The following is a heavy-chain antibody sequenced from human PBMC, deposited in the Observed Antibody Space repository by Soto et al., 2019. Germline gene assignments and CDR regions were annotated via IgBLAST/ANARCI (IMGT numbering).Heavy chain of an antibody. Sequence: QVQLQQWGAGLLKPSGTLSLTCGVSGGFLSDYYWSWIRQPPGKGLEWIGEINHSGSTNVNPSLKSRATISVDVSKSQFSLSLSSVTAADTALYYCARPPIKYCSSISCSPDYNYYMDVWGTGTAVTVSS. V-gene: IGHV4-34*04. CDR3: ARPPIKYCSSISCSPDYNYYMDV. CDR1: GGFLSDYY. D-gene: IGHD2-2*01. J-gene: IGHJ6*03. CDR2: INHSGST.